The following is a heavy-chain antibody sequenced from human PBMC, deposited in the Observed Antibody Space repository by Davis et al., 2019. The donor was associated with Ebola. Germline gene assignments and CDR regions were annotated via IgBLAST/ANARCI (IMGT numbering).Heavy chain of an antibody. V-gene: IGHV1-18*01. CDR3: ARDLAGTGALYYYGMDV. J-gene: IGHJ6*02. CDR1: GYTFTSHG. Sequence: ASVTVSCKASGYTFTSHGISWVRQAPGRGLEWMGWISAYNGNTHYAQKLQGRVTMTTDTSTSTAYMELRSLRSDDTAVYYCARDLAGTGALYYYGMDVWGQGTTVTVSS. CDR2: ISAYNGNT. D-gene: IGHD6-13*01.